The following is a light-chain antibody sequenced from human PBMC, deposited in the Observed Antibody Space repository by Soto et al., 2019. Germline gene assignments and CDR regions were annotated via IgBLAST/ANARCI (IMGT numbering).Light chain of an antibody. Sequence: QSALTQPASVSGSPGQSITISCPGTSSDVGGYNYVSWYQQHPGKAPKLMIYEVSDRPSGVSNRFSGSKSGNTASLTISGLQAEDEADYYCSSYTSSNTLVFGGGTKLTVL. V-gene: IGLV2-14*01. J-gene: IGLJ3*02. CDR3: SSYTSSNTLV. CDR2: EVS. CDR1: SSDVGGYNY.